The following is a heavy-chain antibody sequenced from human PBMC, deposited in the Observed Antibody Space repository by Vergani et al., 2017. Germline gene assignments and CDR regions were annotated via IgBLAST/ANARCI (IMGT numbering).Heavy chain of an antibody. J-gene: IGHJ4*02. CDR1: GFTFSSYW. D-gene: IGHD3-9*01. Sequence: EVQLVESGGGLVQPGGSLRLSCAASGFTFSSYWMHWVRQAPGKGLVWVSRINSDGSSTSYADSVKGRFTISRDNAKNTLYLQMNSLRAEDTAVYYCAKDFGEGRYFDWLLSTGKYFDYWGQGTLVTVSS. CDR3: AKDFGEGRYFDWLLSTGKYFDY. CDR2: INSDGSST. V-gene: IGHV3-74*01.